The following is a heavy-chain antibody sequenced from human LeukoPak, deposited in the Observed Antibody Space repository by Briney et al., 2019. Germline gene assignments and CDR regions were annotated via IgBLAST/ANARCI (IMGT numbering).Heavy chain of an antibody. CDR1: GGTFNTYA. J-gene: IGHJ3*02. Sequence: SVNVSCKASGGTFNTYAITWVRQAPGQGLEWMGGIIPILGIADYAQKFQARVTITADKSTSTAYMDLSSLRSEDTAVYYCARGSRYCISGGSCYLGAFDIWGQGTMVTVSS. CDR3: ARGSRYCISGGSCYLGAFDI. V-gene: IGHV1-69*10. D-gene: IGHD2-15*01. CDR2: IIPILGIA.